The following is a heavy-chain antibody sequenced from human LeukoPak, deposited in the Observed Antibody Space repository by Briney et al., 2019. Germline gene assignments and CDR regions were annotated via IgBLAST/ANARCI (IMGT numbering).Heavy chain of an antibody. CDR2: ISSTGNSI. V-gene: IGHV3-48*03. J-gene: IGHJ3*02. D-gene: IGHD3-22*01. CDR3: ARASYDSSGYYRIDI. CDR1: GFTFSFHE. Sequence: GGSLRLSCAASGFTFSFHEMNWVRQAPGKGLEWVSYISSTGNSICYADSVKGRFTISRDNAKNSLYLQMNSLRGEDTAVYYCARASYDSSGYYRIDIWGQGTMVTVSS.